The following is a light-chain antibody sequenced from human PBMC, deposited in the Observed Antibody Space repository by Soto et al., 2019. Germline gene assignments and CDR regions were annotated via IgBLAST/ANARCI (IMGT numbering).Light chain of an antibody. CDR1: QSVISY. Sequence: EMVLTQSPATLSLSPGERATLSCRASQSVISYLAWYQQKPGQAPRLLIYDASNRATGIPARFSGSGSGTDFPLTISSLEPEDFAVYYCQQRSNWPPYTFGQGTKLEIK. CDR3: QQRSNWPPYT. V-gene: IGKV3-11*01. CDR2: DAS. J-gene: IGKJ2*01.